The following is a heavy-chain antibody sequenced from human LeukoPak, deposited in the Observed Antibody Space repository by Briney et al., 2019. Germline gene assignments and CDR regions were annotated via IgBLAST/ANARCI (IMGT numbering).Heavy chain of an antibody. D-gene: IGHD3-3*01. CDR2: IKQDGSEK. CDR1: GLTLSTYS. Sequence: SGGSLRLSCGASGLTLSTYSMNWVRQAPGKGLEWVANIKQDGSEKYYVDSVKGRFTISRDNAKNSLYLQMNSLRAEDTAVYYCAREYDFWSGYPLDYWGQGTLVTVSS. CDR3: AREYDFWSGYPLDY. V-gene: IGHV3-7*01. J-gene: IGHJ4*02.